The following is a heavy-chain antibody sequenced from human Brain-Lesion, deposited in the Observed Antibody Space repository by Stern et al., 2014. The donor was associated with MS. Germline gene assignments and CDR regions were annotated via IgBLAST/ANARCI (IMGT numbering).Heavy chain of an antibody. CDR2: IYASGST. Sequence: QVQLLQSGPGLVKPSQTLSLTCSVSGGSISSGSYYWNWIRQPAGKGLEWIGRIYASGSTNYSPSLQSRVCISGDTPKTQFPLKLSFVTAADAAMYYCVRETGGYTYGDTAFFDFWGQGTLVTVSS. J-gene: IGHJ4*02. V-gene: IGHV4-61*02. D-gene: IGHD5-18*01. CDR1: GGSISSGSYY. CDR3: VRETGGYTYGDTAFFDF.